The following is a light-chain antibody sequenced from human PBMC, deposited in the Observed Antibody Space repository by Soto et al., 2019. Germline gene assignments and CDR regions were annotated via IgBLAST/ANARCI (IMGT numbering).Light chain of an antibody. Sequence: QSVLTQPPLVSGAPGQRVTISCTGTSSNIGAGYDVHWYQQLPGTSPKLLIFVNNNRPSGVPDRFSGSKSGTSASLAITGLEAEDAADYYCQSYDPSLSGSVFGGGTKLTVL. V-gene: IGLV1-40*01. CDR1: SSNIGAGYD. J-gene: IGLJ2*01. CDR2: VNN. CDR3: QSYDPSLSGSV.